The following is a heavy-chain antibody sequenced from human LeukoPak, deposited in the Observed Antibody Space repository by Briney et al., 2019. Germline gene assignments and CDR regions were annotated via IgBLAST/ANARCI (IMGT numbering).Heavy chain of an antibody. CDR2: LNHSGST. CDR1: GGSFSGYY. Sequence: SETLSLTCAVYGGSFSGYYWSWIRPPPGEGLEWIGELNHSGSTNYNPSLKSRVTISVDTSKNQFSLKLSSVTAADTAVYYCARPQSGYWGQGTLVTVSS. CDR3: ARPQSGY. V-gene: IGHV4-34*01. D-gene: IGHD3-10*01. J-gene: IGHJ4*02.